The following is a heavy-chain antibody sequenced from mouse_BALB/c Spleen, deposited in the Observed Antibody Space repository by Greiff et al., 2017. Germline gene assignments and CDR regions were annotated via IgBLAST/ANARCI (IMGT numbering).Heavy chain of an antibody. Sequence: VQRVESGAELAKPGASVKMSCKASGYTFTSYWMHWVKQRPGQGLEWIGYINPSTGYTEYNQKFKDKATLTADKSSSTAYMQLSSLTSEDSAVYYCARSGGYDYAMDYWGQGTSVTVSS. CDR3: ARSGGYDYAMDY. CDR1: GYTFTSYW. CDR2: INPSTGYT. D-gene: IGHD3-1*01. J-gene: IGHJ4*01. V-gene: IGHV1-7*01.